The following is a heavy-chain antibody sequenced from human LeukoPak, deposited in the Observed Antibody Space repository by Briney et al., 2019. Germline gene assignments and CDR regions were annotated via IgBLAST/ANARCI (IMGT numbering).Heavy chain of an antibody. J-gene: IGHJ4*02. D-gene: IGHD3-22*01. CDR3: ARAFYYYDSDY. Sequence: QTGGSLRLSCAASGFTFSSYSMNWVRQAPGKGPEWVSYIGSNISTIYYADSVKGRFTISRDNAKNSLYLQMNSLRAEDTAVYYCARAFYYYDSDYWGQGTLVTVSS. CDR2: IGSNISTI. V-gene: IGHV3-48*04. CDR1: GFTFSSYS.